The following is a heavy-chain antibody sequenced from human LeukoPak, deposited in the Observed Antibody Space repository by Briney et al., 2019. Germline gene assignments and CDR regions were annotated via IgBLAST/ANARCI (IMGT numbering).Heavy chain of an antibody. Sequence: GGSLRLSCAASGFTVSSNYMSWVRQAPGKGLEWVSVIYSGGSTYYADSVKGRFTISRDNSKNTLYLQMNSLRPELTAEYYYARSPRFGEFNSWGQGTLVTVSS. J-gene: IGHJ4*02. CDR3: ARSPRFGEFNS. CDR1: GFTVSSNY. CDR2: IYSGGST. V-gene: IGHV3-53*05. D-gene: IGHD3-10*02.